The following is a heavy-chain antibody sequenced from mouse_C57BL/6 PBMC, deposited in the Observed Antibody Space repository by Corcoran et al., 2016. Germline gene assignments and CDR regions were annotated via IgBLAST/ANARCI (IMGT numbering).Heavy chain of an antibody. Sequence: EVHLQQSGPQLVKPGASVKISCKASGYTFTDYYMKWLKQSHGKSLEWIGEIMPNNGGTSYNQKFKGKATLTVDKSSSTPYMELRSLTSEDSAVYYCVRYGSSGYFDYWGQGTTLTVSS. J-gene: IGHJ2*01. V-gene: IGHV1-26*01. CDR3: VRYGSSGYFDY. D-gene: IGHD3-2*02. CDR2: IMPNNGGT. CDR1: GYTFTDYY.